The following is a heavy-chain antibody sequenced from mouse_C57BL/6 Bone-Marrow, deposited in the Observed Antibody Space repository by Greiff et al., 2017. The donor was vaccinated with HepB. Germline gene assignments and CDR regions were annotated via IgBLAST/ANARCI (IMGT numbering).Heavy chain of an antibody. J-gene: IGHJ4*01. CDR3: ARGGFITTVVEGYAMDY. Sequence: QVQLQQPGAELVKPGASVKLSCKASGYTFTSYWMHWVKQRPGRGLEWIGRIDPNSGGTKYNEKVKSKATLTVDKPSSTAYMQLSSLTSEDSAVYYCARGGFITTVVEGYAMDYWGHGTSVTVSS. D-gene: IGHD1-1*01. V-gene: IGHV1-72*01. CDR1: GYTFTSYW. CDR2: IDPNSGGT.